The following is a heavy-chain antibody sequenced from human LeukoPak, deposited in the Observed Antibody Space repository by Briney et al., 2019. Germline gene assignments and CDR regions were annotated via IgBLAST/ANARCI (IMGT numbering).Heavy chain of an antibody. CDR2: ISGSGFT. CDR1: GFTFSSYA. D-gene: IGHD6-6*01. Sequence: GGSLRLSCAASGFTFSSYAVSWVRQAPGKGLEWVSAISGSGFTYYADSVKGRFTISRDNSKNALNLQMNSLRAEDTAVYYCARGLYSSSPWGQGTLVTVSS. V-gene: IGHV3-23*01. CDR3: ARGLYSSSP. J-gene: IGHJ4*02.